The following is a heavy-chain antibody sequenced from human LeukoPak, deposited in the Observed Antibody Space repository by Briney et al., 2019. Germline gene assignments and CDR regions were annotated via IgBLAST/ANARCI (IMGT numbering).Heavy chain of an antibody. J-gene: IGHJ5*02. CDR1: GFTFNNYS. V-gene: IGHV3-21*01. D-gene: IGHD2-15*01. CDR3: ARDPWGYDL. CDR2: ISTYSTYI. Sequence: GGSLRLSCAASGFTFNNYSIHWVRQAPGEGLEWVSSISTYSTYISYADSVKGRFTISRDNSKNSLYLHMNSLKAEDTAVYYCARDPWGYDLWGQGTLVTVS.